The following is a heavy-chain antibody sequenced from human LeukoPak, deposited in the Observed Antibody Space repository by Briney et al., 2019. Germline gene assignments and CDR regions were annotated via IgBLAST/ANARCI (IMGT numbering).Heavy chain of an antibody. Sequence: SETLSLTCAVYGGSFSGYYWSWIRQPPGKGLEWIGEINHSGSTNYNPSLKSRATISVDTSKNQFSLKLSSVTAADTAVYYCATLKRIAARPLPSDYWGQGTLVTVSS. CDR1: GGSFSGYY. D-gene: IGHD6-6*01. CDR2: INHSGST. J-gene: IGHJ4*02. V-gene: IGHV4-34*01. CDR3: ATLKRIAARPLPSDY.